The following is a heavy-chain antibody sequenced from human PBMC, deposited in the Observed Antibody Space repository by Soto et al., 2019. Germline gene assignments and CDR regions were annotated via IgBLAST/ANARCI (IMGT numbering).Heavy chain of an antibody. CDR1: GFTFSSYA. CDR3: AREVSSGWYALYYYYGMDV. V-gene: IGHV3-30-3*01. J-gene: IGHJ6*02. CDR2: ISYDGSNK. Sequence: GGSLRLSCAASGFTFSSYAMHWVRQAPGKGLEWVAVISYDGSNKYYADSVKGRFTISRDNSKNTLYLQMNSLRAEDTAVYYCAREVSSGWYALYYYYGMDVWGQGTTVTVSS. D-gene: IGHD6-19*01.